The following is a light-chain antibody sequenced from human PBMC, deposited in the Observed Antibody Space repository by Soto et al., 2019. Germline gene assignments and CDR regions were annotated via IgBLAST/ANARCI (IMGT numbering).Light chain of an antibody. CDR1: QSVTSTY. CDR3: LCHQFDCSRVYS. J-gene: IGKJ2*03. Sequence: EIVLTQSPVTLSLSPGERATLSCTASQSVTSTYLAWYQQKPGQSPRLIIYGGSTRAGDFPDRFSGGGCGTDFTPIISRLCLEDSAGYSCLCHQFDCSRVYSFGQGTQLEI. V-gene: IGKV3-20*01. CDR2: GGS.